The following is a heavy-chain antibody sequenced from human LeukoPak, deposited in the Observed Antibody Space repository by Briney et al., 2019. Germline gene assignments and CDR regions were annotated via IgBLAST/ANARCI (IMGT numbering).Heavy chain of an antibody. Sequence: GGSLRLSCAASGFTFDDYAMHWVRQAPGKGLEWVSGISWNSGSIGYADSVKGRFTISRDNAKNSLYLQMNSLRAEDTALYYCAKEILTGSYYYYGMDVWGQGTTVTVSS. V-gene: IGHV3-9*01. CDR3: AKEILTGSYYYYGMDV. J-gene: IGHJ6*02. D-gene: IGHD3-9*01. CDR1: GFTFDDYA. CDR2: ISWNSGSI.